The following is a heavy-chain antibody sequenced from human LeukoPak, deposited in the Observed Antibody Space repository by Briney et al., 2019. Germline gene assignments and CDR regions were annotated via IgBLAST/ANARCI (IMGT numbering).Heavy chain of an antibody. D-gene: IGHD3-10*01. CDR1: GFTFSDYY. Sequence: GGSLRLSCAASGFTFSDYYMSWIRQAPGKGLEWVSYISSSSSYTNYADSVKGRFTISRDNAKNSLYPQMNSLRAEDTAVYYCARKKERGSGSYYYAFDIWGQGTMVTVSS. CDR2: ISSSSSYT. J-gene: IGHJ3*02. V-gene: IGHV3-11*03. CDR3: ARKKERGSGSYYYAFDI.